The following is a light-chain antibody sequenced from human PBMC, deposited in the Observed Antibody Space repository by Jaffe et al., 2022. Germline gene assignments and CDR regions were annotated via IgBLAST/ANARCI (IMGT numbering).Light chain of an antibody. J-gene: IGLJ2*01. CDR1: TGAVTSGHY. CDR2: DTT. Sequence: QAVVTQEPSLTVSPGGTVTLTCGSTTGAVTSGHYPYWFQQKPSQAPRTLIYDTTNKHSWTPARFSGSLLGGKAALTLWGAQPEDEAEYYCLLYYSHGQWVFGGGTKLTVL. V-gene: IGLV7-46*01. CDR3: LLYYSHGQWV.